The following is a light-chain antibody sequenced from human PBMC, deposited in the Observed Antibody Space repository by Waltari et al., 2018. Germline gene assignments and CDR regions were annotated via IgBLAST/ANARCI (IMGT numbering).Light chain of an antibody. CDR2: WAS. V-gene: IGKV4-1*01. CDR3: QQYYSPPWT. J-gene: IGKJ1*01. CDR1: QSVLYSSNNNNY. Sequence: DIVMTQSPDSLAVSLGERATINCKSSQSVLYSSNNNNYLAWYQQIPGQPPKLLIYWASTRESGVPYRFSGSGSGTDFTLTISSLQAEDVAVYYCQQYYSPPWTFGQGTKVEIK.